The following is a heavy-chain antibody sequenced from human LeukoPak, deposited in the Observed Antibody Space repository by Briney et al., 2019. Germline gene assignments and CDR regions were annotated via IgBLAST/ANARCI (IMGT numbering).Heavy chain of an antibody. Sequence: PGGSLRLSCAASGFTFSTYNMNWVRQAPGKGLEWVSYISTSSSYIYYSDSVKGRFTISRDNAKNTLYLQMNSLRAEDTAVYYCARGTPMTTVTWGQGTLVTVSS. CDR2: ISTSSSYI. CDR1: GFTFSTYN. V-gene: IGHV3-21*01. J-gene: IGHJ5*02. CDR3: ARGTPMTTVT. D-gene: IGHD4-17*01.